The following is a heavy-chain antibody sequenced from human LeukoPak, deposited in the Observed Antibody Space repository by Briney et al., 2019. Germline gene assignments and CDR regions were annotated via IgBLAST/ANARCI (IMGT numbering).Heavy chain of an antibody. J-gene: IGHJ4*02. CDR2: ISYDGSNK. Sequence: GGSLRLSCAASGFTFSSYAMHWVRQAPGKGLEWVAVISYDGSNKYYADSVKGRFTISRDNSKNTLCLQVNSLRAEDMAVYYCARYSSSYQGGFDYWGRGTLVTVSS. CDR1: GFTFSSYA. CDR3: ARYSSSYQGGFDY. V-gene: IGHV3-30*03. D-gene: IGHD6-13*01.